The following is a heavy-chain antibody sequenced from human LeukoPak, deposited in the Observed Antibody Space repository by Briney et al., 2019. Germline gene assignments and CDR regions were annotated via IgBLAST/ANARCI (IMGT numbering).Heavy chain of an antibody. CDR2: INPIFDTA. CDR1: GGTFSSYA. CDR3: ASKVVGTTYFDY. Sequence: GASVKVSCKASGGTFSSYAISWVRQTPGEGREWMGGINPIFDTANYAQKFQGRVTIATDESTSTAYMELSSLRSEDTAVYYCASKVVGTTYFDYWGQGTLVTVSS. J-gene: IGHJ4*02. D-gene: IGHD1-26*01. V-gene: IGHV1-69*05.